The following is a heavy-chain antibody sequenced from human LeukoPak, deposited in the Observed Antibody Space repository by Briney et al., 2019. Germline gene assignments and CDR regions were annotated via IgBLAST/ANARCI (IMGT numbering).Heavy chain of an antibody. J-gene: IGHJ4*02. V-gene: IGHV1-2*06. CDR2: INPNSGGT. Sequence: ASVKVSCKASGYTFTGYYMHWVRQAPGQGLEWMGRINPNSGGTNYAQKFQGSVTMTRDTSISTAYMELSRLRSDDTAVYYCARGKIAARPDPFDYWGQGTLVTVSS. D-gene: IGHD6-6*01. CDR1: GYTFTGYY. CDR3: ARGKIAARPDPFDY.